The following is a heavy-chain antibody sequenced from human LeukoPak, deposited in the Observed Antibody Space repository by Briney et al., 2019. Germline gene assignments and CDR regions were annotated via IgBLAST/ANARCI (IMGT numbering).Heavy chain of an antibody. CDR1: GFTFSTYE. D-gene: IGHD6-19*01. Sequence: GGSLRLSCAASGFTFSTYEMHWVRQAPGKGLEWVSDISSSVSTVYYADSVKGRFTTSRDNAKNFLYLQMHSLRAEDTAVYYCSLLAVASPQDYWGQGTLVTVSS. J-gene: IGHJ4*02. CDR2: ISSSVSTV. CDR3: SLLAVASPQDY. V-gene: IGHV3-48*03.